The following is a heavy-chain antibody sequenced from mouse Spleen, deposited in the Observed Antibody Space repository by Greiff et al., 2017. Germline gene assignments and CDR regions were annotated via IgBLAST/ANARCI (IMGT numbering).Heavy chain of an antibody. CDR3: ARGDYYGSSYVGWFAY. CDR2: ISYSGST. J-gene: IGHJ3*01. CDR1: GYSITSDYA. D-gene: IGHD1-1*01. Sequence: VQLQQSGPGLVKPSQSLSLTCTVTGYSITSDYAWNWIRQFPGNKLEWMGYISYSGSTSYNPSLKSRISITRDTSKNQFFLQLNSVTTEDTATYYCARGDYYGSSYVGWFAYWGQGTLVTVSA. V-gene: IGHV3-2*02.